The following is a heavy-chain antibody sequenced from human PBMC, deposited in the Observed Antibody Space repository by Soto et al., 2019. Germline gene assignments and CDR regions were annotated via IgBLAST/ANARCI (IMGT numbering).Heavy chain of an antibody. CDR1: GFTFSSYS. Sequence: EVQLVESGGGLVKPGGSLRLSCAASGFTFSSYSMNWVRQAPGQGLEWVSSISSSSSYIYYADSVKGRFTISRDNAKNSLYLQMNSLRAEDTAVYYCARAPYGSGSYGMDVWGQGTTVTVSS. D-gene: IGHD3-10*01. CDR2: ISSSSSYI. V-gene: IGHV3-21*01. J-gene: IGHJ6*02. CDR3: ARAPYGSGSYGMDV.